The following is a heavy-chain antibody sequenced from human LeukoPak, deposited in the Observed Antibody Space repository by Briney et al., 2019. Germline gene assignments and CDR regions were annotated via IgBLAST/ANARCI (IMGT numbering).Heavy chain of an antibody. J-gene: IGHJ4*02. CDR2: INPNSGGT. V-gene: IGHV1-2*06. CDR3: ARDRDAHFDY. CDR1: GYTFTGYY. Sequence: ASVTVSCTTSGYTFTGYYMHWVRQAPGQGLEWMGRINPNSGGTNYAQKFQGRVTMTRDTSISTAYMELSRLRSDDTAVYYCARDRDAHFDYWGQGTLVTISS. D-gene: IGHD2-8*01.